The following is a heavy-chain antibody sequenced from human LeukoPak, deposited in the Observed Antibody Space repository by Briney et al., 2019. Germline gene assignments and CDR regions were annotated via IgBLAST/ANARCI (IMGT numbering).Heavy chain of an antibody. CDR2: INPSGGST. Sequence: ASVKVSCKASGYTFTSYYVHWVRQAPGQGLEWMGIINPSGGSTSYAQKFQGRVTMTRDTSTSTVYMELSSLRSEDTAVYYCATLRVPRESAPVPGSGINDYYYYYGMDVWGQGTTVTVSS. D-gene: IGHD3-10*01. J-gene: IGHJ6*02. CDR1: GYTFTSYY. V-gene: IGHV1-46*01. CDR3: ATLRVPRESAPVPGSGINDYYYYYGMDV.